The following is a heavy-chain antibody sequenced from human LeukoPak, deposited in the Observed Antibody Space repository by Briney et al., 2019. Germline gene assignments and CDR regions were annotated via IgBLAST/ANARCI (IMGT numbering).Heavy chain of an antibody. D-gene: IGHD3-22*01. CDR1: GASFRSYY. Sequence: PSETLSLTCTVSGASFRSYYWSWIRQAPGKGLEYIGCISDSGITDYNPSLTSRVTLSVDTSKNQFSLKLSSVTAADTAVYYCASQDYYDSSGFSYGMDVWGQGTTVTVSS. V-gene: IGHV4-59*12. CDR3: ASQDYYDSSGFSYGMDV. J-gene: IGHJ6*02. CDR2: ISDSGIT.